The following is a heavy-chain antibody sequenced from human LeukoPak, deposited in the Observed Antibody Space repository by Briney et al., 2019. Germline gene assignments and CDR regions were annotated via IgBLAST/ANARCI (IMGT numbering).Heavy chain of an antibody. CDR3: ARGGPSVY. V-gene: IGHV4-59*01. CDR1: GGSISSYY. CDR2: IYYSGST. Sequence: SETLSPTCTVSGGSISSYYWSWIRQPPGKGLEWIGYIYYSGSTNYNPSLKSRVTISVDTSKNQFSLKLSSVTAADTAVYYCARGGPSVYWGQGTLVTVSS. J-gene: IGHJ4*02.